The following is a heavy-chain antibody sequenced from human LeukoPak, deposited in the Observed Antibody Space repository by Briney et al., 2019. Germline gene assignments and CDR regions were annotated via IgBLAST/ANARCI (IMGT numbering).Heavy chain of an antibody. J-gene: IGHJ6*03. CDR1: GGSISSYY. V-gene: IGHV4-4*09. CDR2: ISTSGST. CDR3: ARGLGVWETYRQYYHYYMDV. Sequence: SETLSLTCAVSGGSISSYYWSWIRQPPGKGLEWIGYISTSGSTNYSPSLKSRVTISVDTSKNHFSLKLSSVTAADTAVYYCARGLGVWETYRQYYHYYMDVWGKGTTVIVSS. D-gene: IGHD3-16*02.